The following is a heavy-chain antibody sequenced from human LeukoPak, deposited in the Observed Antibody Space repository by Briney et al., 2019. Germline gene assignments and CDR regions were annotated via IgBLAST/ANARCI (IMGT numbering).Heavy chain of an antibody. CDR3: VRESGYGDYELYYYYMDV. Sequence: ASVKVSCKASGYTFTDYYMHWVRQAPGQGLEWMGIINPSAGSTSYAQKFQGRVTMTRDTSTSTVYMELSSLRSEDTAVYYCVRESGYGDYELYYYYMDVWGKGTTVTISS. CDR1: GYTFTDYY. CDR2: INPSAGST. J-gene: IGHJ6*03. V-gene: IGHV1-46*01. D-gene: IGHD4-17*01.